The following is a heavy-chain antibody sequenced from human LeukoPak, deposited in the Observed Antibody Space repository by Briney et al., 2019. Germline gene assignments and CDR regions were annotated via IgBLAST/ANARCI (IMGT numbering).Heavy chain of an antibody. J-gene: IGHJ5*02. CDR1: GFTFSSYS. CDR2: ISSSSSYI. D-gene: IGHD3-10*01. V-gene: IGHV3-21*01. CDR3: ARDLWFGELLGWFDP. Sequence: GGSLRLSCAASGFTFSSYSMNWVRQAPGKGLEWVSSISSSSSYIYYAVSVKGRFTISRDNAKNSLYLQMNSLRAEDTAVYYCARDLWFGELLGWFDPWGQGTLVTVSS.